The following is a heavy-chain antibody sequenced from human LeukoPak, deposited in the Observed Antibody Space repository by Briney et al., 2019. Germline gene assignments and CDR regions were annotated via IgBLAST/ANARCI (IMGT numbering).Heavy chain of an antibody. CDR2: FFNTGNT. Sequence: ETLSLTCSRPGGSINSHYWSWTPQPPGKRLEWSGYFFNTGNTNFHPSLASRVTMSVDTSRAQFFLRLSPVTAADTAIYYCASRPADTTWYGVFDYWSQGTLVTVSS. CDR1: GGSINSHY. J-gene: IGHJ4*02. D-gene: IGHD3-10*01. V-gene: IGHV4-59*11. CDR3: ASRPADTTWYGVFDY.